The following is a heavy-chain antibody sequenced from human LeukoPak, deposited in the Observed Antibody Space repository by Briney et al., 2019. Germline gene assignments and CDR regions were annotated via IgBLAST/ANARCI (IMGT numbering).Heavy chain of an antibody. CDR3: ANYAMVTAGGY. CDR2: ILGDGSVT. Sequence: GGSLRLYCAASGFTFNDWMHWVRQAPGKGLVWVARILGDGSVTSYADSVKGRFTVSRDNAKNTLYLQMNSLRVEDTAVYYCANYAMVTAGGYWGQGTLVTVSS. J-gene: IGHJ4*02. D-gene: IGHD2-21*02. CDR1: GFTFNDW. V-gene: IGHV3-74*01.